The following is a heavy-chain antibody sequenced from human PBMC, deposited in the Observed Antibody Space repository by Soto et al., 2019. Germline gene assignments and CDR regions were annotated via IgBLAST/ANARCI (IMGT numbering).Heavy chain of an antibody. CDR3: TKSWLFEKNWFDP. D-gene: IGHD3-22*01. Sequence: GGSLRLSCAASGFSFTTYGMSWVRQAPGKGLEWVSDISSTGLYTYLADSVKGRFTISRDNSKNTLYLQMNSLRVDDTAVYFCTKSWLFEKNWFDPWAREPWSPSPQ. V-gene: IGHV3-23*01. CDR1: GFSFTTYG. CDR2: ISSTGLYT. J-gene: IGHJ5*02.